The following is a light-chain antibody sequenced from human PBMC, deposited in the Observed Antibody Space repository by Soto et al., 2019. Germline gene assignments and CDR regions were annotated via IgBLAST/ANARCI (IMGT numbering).Light chain of an antibody. J-gene: IGKJ2*01. Sequence: EIVLTQSPGNLSLSPGERATLSCRASQSVSSSYLAWYQQKPGQAPRLLIYGASSRATGIPDRFSGSGSGTDFTLTISRLEPEDFAVYYCQQYGGSPPSYTFGQWTNLEIK. CDR1: QSVSSSY. CDR3: QQYGGSPPSYT. CDR2: GAS. V-gene: IGKV3-20*01.